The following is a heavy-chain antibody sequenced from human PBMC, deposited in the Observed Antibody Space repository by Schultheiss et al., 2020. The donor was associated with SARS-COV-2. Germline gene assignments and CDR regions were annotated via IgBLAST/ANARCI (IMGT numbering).Heavy chain of an antibody. V-gene: IGHV3-7*01. CDR3: ARDRSGSGSYSGFDY. CDR1: GFTVSSNY. CDR2: IKQDGSEK. Sequence: GGSLRLSCAASGFTVSSNYMSWVRQAPGKGLEWVANIKQDGSEKYYVDSVKGRFTISRDNAKNSLYLQMNSLRAEDTAVYYCARDRSGSGSYSGFDYWGQGTLVTVSS. D-gene: IGHD1-26*01. J-gene: IGHJ4*02.